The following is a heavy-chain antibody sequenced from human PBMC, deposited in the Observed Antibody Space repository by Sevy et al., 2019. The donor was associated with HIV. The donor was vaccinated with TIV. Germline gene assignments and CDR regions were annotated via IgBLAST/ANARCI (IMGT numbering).Heavy chain of an antibody. D-gene: IGHD3-10*01. CDR1: GDSVSTYSAA. J-gene: IGHJ4*02. V-gene: IGHV6-1*01. CDR3: ARESRWFFFHFDY. Sequence: KQSQTLSLTCAISGDSVSTYSAAWNWIRQSPSRGLEWLGRTYYKSKWYNDYALSVKSRISINPDTPKNQISLQLNSVTPEATAVYYCARESRWFFFHFDYWGQGTLVTVSS. CDR2: TYYKSKWYN.